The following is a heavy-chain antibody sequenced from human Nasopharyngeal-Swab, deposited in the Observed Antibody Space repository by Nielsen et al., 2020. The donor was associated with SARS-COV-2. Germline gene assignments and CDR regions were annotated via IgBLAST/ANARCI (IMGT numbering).Heavy chain of an antibody. Sequence: GESLKISCKGPGYSFTSYWISWVRQMPGKGLEWMGRIDPSDSYTNYSPSFQGHVTISADKSISTAYLQWSSLKASDTAMYYCARAGLPDTYYYYYGMDVWGQGTTVTVSS. D-gene: IGHD3/OR15-3a*01. V-gene: IGHV5-10-1*01. CDR2: IDPSDSYT. J-gene: IGHJ6*02. CDR1: GYSFTSYW. CDR3: ARAGLPDTYYYYYGMDV.